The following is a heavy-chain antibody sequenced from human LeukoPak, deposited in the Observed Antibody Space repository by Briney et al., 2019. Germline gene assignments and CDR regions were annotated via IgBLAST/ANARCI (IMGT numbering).Heavy chain of an antibody. CDR2: IYHSGST. D-gene: IGHD1-20*01. J-gene: IGHJ4*02. CDR3: ARARIITGTGGEPYYFDY. V-gene: IGHV4-59*12. Sequence: SETLSLTCTVSGGSISSYYWSWIRQPPGKGLEWIGYIYHSGSTYYNPSLKSRVTISVDRSKNQFSLKLSSVTAADTAVYYCARARIITGTGGEPYYFDYWGQGTLVTVSS. CDR1: GGSISSYY.